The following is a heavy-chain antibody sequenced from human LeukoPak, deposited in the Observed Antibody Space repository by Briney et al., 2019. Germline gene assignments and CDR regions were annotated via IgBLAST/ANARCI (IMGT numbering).Heavy chain of an antibody. D-gene: IGHD6-19*01. V-gene: IGHV3-21*01. CDR2: ISSSSSYI. CDR1: GFTFSSYS. Sequence: GGSLRLSCAASGFTFSSYSMSWVRQAPGKGLEWVSSISSSSSYIYYADSVRGRFTISRDNAKNSLYLQMNSLRAEDTAVYYCARDRGSGWHTFDYWGQGTLVTVSS. J-gene: IGHJ4*02. CDR3: ARDRGSGWHTFDY.